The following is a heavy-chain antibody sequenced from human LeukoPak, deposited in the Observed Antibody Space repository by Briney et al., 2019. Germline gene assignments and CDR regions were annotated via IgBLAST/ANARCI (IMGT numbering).Heavy chain of an antibody. J-gene: IGHJ6*03. V-gene: IGHV1-69*13. CDR3: ASSEVAAQNPYYYYYMDV. D-gene: IGHD6-6*01. CDR2: IIPIFGTA. Sequence: GASVKVSCKASGGTFSSYAISWVRQAPGQGLEWMGGIIPIFGTANYAQKFQGRVTITADESTSTAYMELSSLRSEDTAVYYCASSEVAAQNPYYYYYMDVWGKGTTVTVSS. CDR1: GGTFSSYA.